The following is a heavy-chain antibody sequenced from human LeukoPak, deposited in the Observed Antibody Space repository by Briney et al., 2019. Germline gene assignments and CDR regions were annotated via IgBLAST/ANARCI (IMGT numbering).Heavy chain of an antibody. D-gene: IGHD3-22*01. J-gene: IGHJ3*02. CDR1: GGSISSSSYY. Sequence: SGTLSLTCTVSGGSISSSSYYWGWIRQPPGKGLEWIGSIYYSGSTYYNPSLKSRVTISVDTSKNQFSLKLSSVTAADTAVYYCARDFYDSSGNDAFDIWGQGTMVTVSS. V-gene: IGHV4-39*07. CDR3: ARDFYDSSGNDAFDI. CDR2: IYYSGST.